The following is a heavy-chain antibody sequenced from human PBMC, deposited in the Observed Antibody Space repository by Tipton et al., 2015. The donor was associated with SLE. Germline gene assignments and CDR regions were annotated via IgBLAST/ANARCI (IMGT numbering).Heavy chain of an antibody. V-gene: IGHV1-2*02. CDR3: ARLSSGGMNWYRVFDY. CDR2: INPHSGDT. D-gene: IGHD1/OR15-1a*01. Sequence: VQLVQSGAEVRKPGASVKVSCQASGYTFTEHYLHWVRQAPGQGFEWMGWINPHSGDTNYAQKFQGRVTLTWDTSISTVYMELNSLRSDDTAVYYCARLSSGGMNWYRVFDYWGQGALVTVSS. CDR1: GYTFTEHY. J-gene: IGHJ4*02.